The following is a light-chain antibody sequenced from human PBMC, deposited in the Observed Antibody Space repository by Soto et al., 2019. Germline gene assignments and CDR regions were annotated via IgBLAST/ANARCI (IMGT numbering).Light chain of an antibody. V-gene: IGKV3-20*01. CDR2: GAS. J-gene: IGKJ1*01. CDR1: QSLGTNF. CDR3: QHYGVSHRT. Sequence: EIVLTQSPGTLSLSPGESGTLSCRASQSLGTNFLAWFQQKPGQAPRLLIYGASTRATGIPDRFRGSGSGTDFTLTITRLEPEDSAVYYCQHYGVSHRTFGQGTKVQIK.